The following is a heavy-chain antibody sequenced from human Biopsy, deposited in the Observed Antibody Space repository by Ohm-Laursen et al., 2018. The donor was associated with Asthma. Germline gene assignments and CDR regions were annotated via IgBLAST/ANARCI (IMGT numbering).Heavy chain of an antibody. CDR2: ISKDASTQ. CDR1: GFSFSNFA. CDR3: VRDGTDDTFDI. Sequence: SLRLSCTASGFSFSNFAIHWVRQAPGKGLEWVGVISKDASTQDYADSVKGRFTMTRDNSKNTLDLQMNSLREEDTAVYYCVRDGTDDTFDIWGQGTVVSVSS. D-gene: IGHD1-1*01. J-gene: IGHJ3*02. V-gene: IGHV3-30*01.